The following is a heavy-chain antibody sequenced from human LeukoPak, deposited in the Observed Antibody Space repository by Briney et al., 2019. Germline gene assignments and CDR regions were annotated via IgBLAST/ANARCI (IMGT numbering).Heavy chain of an antibody. V-gene: IGHV4-39*07. CDR3: ARGIYDILTGYYSLVSNYFDY. CDR2: IYYSGST. J-gene: IGHJ4*02. CDR1: GGSISSSSYY. Sequence: SETLSLTCTVSGGSISSSSYYWGWIRQPPGKGLEWIGSIYYSGSTYYNPSLKSRVTISVDTSKNQFSLKLSSVTAADTAVYYCARGIYDILTGYYSLVSNYFDYWGQGTLVTVSS. D-gene: IGHD3-9*01.